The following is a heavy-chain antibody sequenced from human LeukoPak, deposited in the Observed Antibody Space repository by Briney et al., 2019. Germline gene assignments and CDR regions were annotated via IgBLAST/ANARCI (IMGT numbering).Heavy chain of an antibody. Sequence: ASVKVSCKASGGTFSSYAISWVRQAPGQGLEWMGGIIPIFGTANYAQKFQGRVTITTDESTSTAYMELSSLRSEDTAVYPSVRPLGITFGELSLYPPRGYWGQGTLVTVSS. V-gene: IGHV1-69*05. CDR2: IIPIFGTA. J-gene: IGHJ4*02. CDR3: VRPLGITFGELSLYPPRGY. D-gene: IGHD3-16*02. CDR1: GGTFSSYA.